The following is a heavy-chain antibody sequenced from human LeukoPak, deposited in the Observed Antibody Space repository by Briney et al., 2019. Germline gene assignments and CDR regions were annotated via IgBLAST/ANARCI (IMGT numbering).Heavy chain of an antibody. V-gene: IGHV3-9*01. CDR3: AKDVEGYCST. J-gene: IGHJ5*02. CDR2: ISWNSGSI. D-gene: IGHD2-2*01. CDR1: GFTFDDYA. Sequence: PGGSLRLSCAASGFTFDDYAMHWVRQAPGKGLEWVSGISWNSGSIGYADSVKGRFTISRDNAKNSLYLQMNSLRAEDTALYYCAKDVEGYCSTWGQGTLVTVSS.